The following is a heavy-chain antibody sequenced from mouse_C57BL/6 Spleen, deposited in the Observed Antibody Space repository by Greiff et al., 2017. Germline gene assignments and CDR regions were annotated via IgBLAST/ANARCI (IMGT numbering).Heavy chain of an antibody. CDR2: IDPSDSYT. Sequence: QVQLQQPGAELVRPGTSVKLSCKASGYTFTSYWMHWVKQRPGQGLEWIGVIDPSDSYTNYNQKFKGKATLTVDTSSSTAYMQLSSLTSEDSAVYYCARDAYYFDYWGQGTTLTVSS. CDR3: ARDAYYFDY. J-gene: IGHJ2*01. V-gene: IGHV1-59*01. CDR1: GYTFTSYW.